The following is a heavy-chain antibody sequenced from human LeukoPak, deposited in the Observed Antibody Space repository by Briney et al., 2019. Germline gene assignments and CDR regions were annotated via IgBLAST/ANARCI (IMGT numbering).Heavy chain of an antibody. CDR1: GGTFSSYA. Sequence: ASVKVSCKASGGTFSSYAISWVRQAPGQGLEWMGGIIPIFGTADYAQKFQGRVTITADESTSTAYMELSSLRSEDTAVYYCASGFRRVDGYNPHYYYYGMDVWGQGTTVIVSS. V-gene: IGHV1-69*13. D-gene: IGHD5-24*01. J-gene: IGHJ6*02. CDR3: ASGFRRVDGYNPHYYYYGMDV. CDR2: IIPIFGTA.